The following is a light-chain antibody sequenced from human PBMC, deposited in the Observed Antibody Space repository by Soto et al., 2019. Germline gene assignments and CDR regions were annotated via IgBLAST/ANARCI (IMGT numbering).Light chain of an antibody. CDR2: GAY. CDR1: QSVSSN. Sequence: EIVMTQSPATLSVSPGERATLSCRASQSVSSNLAWYQQKPGQAPRLLIYGAYNRATGIPDRFSGSGSGTDFTLTISRLEPEDFAVYYCQQYGTAPWTFGQGTKVDIK. J-gene: IGKJ1*01. CDR3: QQYGTAPWT. V-gene: IGKV3-20*01.